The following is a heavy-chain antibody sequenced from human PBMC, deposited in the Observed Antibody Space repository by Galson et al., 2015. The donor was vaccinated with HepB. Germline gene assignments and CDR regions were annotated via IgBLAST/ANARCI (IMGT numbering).Heavy chain of an antibody. CDR2: ISSSSSYI. CDR1: GFTFSSYS. CDR3: ARDRYYYDSSGYYYYYYGMDV. Sequence: SLRLSCAASGFTFSSYSMNWVRQAPGKGLEWVSSISSSSSYIYYADSVKGRFTISRDNAKNSLYLQMNSLRAEDTAVYYCARDRYYYDSSGYYYYYYGMDVWGQGTTVTVSS. D-gene: IGHD3-22*01. V-gene: IGHV3-21*01. J-gene: IGHJ6*02.